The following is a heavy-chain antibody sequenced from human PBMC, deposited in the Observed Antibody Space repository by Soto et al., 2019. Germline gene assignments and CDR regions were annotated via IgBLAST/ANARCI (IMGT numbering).Heavy chain of an antibody. CDR3: ARVDFWTSYDKRASWFDP. J-gene: IGHJ5*02. D-gene: IGHD3-10*01. Sequence: QVQLVQSGATVKSPGASVKVSCKASGYTFINKDITWVRQAAGQGLEWMGWMDIKNDYTVYAQKFKGRVPMTRDTSIDTAYMELSGLRPEDTAVYYCARVDFWTSYDKRASWFDPWGQGTLVTVSA. CDR1: GYTFINKD. V-gene: IGHV1-8*01. CDR2: MDIKNDYT.